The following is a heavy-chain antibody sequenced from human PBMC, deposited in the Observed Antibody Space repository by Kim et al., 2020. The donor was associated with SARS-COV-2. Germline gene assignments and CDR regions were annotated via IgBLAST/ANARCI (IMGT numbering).Heavy chain of an antibody. J-gene: IGHJ4*02. CDR1: GGSFSGYY. D-gene: IGHD3-22*01. V-gene: IGHV4-34*01. CDR2: INHSGST. Sequence: SETLSLTCAVYGGSFSGYYWSWIRQPPGKGLEWIGEINHSGSTNYNPSLKSRVTISVDTSKNQFSLKLSSVTAADTAVYYCARRGYYDSSGYYYTPPGGVDYWGQGTLVTVSS. CDR3: ARRGYYDSSGYYYTPPGGVDY.